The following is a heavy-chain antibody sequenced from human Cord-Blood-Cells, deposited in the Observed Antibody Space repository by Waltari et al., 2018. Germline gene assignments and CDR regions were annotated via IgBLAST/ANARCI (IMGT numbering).Heavy chain of an antibody. J-gene: IGHJ3*02. V-gene: IGHV4-34*01. Sequence: QVQLQQWGAGLLKPSETLSLTCAVYGGSFSGYYWSWIRQPPGKGLEWIGEINHSGSTNYNPSLKSRVTISVDTSMNQFSLKLSSVTAADTAVYYCASYDSGYDDAFDIWGQGTMVTVSS. CDR3: ASYDSGYDDAFDI. CDR1: GGSFSGYY. CDR2: INHSGST. D-gene: IGHD5-12*01.